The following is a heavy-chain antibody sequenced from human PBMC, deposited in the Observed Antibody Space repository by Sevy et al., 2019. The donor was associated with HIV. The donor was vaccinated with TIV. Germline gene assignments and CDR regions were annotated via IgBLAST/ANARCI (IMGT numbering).Heavy chain of an antibody. J-gene: IGHJ4*02. CDR1: GFTFSSYG. D-gene: IGHD3-10*01. Sequence: GGSLRLSCAASGFTFSSYGMHWVRQAPGKGLEWVAFIRYDGSNKYYADSVKGRFTISRDNSKNTLYLQMNSLRAEDTAVYYCAKDRSMVRRVTDYWGQGTLVTVSS. CDR2: IRYDGSNK. CDR3: AKDRSMVRRVTDY. V-gene: IGHV3-30*02.